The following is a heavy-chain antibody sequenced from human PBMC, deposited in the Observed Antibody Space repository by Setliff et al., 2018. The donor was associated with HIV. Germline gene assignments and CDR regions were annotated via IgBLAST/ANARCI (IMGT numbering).Heavy chain of an antibody. D-gene: IGHD5-18*01. Sequence: GASVKVSCKASTYTFTDYYMHLVQQAPGKGLDWMGRVDPEDDKTIYAEKFQGRVTMTTATSSDTAYLYLSSLRAEDTAVCYCVKAMVDGDYYYYYYMDVWGKGTTVTVSS. CDR2: VDPEDDKT. CDR3: VKAMVDGDYYYYYYMDV. J-gene: IGHJ6*03. V-gene: IGHV1-69-2*01. CDR1: TYTFTDYY.